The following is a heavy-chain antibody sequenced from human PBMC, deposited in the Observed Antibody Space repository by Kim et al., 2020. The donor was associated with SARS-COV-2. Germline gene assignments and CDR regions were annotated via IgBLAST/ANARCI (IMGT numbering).Heavy chain of an antibody. D-gene: IGHD3-10*01. Sequence: AQKFQGRVTVTRKTSISTAYMELSSLRSEDTAVYYCARGGNYYGSGSFKYWGQGTLVTVSS. J-gene: IGHJ4*02. V-gene: IGHV1-8*01. CDR3: ARGGNYYGSGSFKY.